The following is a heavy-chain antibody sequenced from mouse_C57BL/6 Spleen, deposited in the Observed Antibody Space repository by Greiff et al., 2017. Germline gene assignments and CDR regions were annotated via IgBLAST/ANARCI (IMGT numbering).Heavy chain of an antibody. V-gene: IGHV1-61*01. J-gene: IGHJ1*03. Sequence: VQLQQPGAELVRPGSSVKLSCKASGYTFTSYWMDWVKQRPGQGLEWIGNIYPSDSETHYNQKFKDKATLTVDKSSSTAYMQLSSLTSEDSAVYYCARSKAGTGYFDVWGTGTTVTVSS. CDR3: ARSKAGTGYFDV. D-gene: IGHD4-1*01. CDR1: GYTFTSYW. CDR2: IYPSDSET.